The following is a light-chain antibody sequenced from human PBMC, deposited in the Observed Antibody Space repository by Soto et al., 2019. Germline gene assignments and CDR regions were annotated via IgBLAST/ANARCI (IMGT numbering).Light chain of an antibody. CDR2: DAS. CDR1: QSVSGY. J-gene: IGKJ4*01. V-gene: IGKV3-11*01. Sequence: EIVLTQSPATLSLSPGNRATLSCRASQSVSGYLAWYQQKPGQAPRLLIYDASNGATGIPSRFSGSGSGTAFPLTITSLEPEDLAVYYCQKGSSWPSSFGGGTKVEI. CDR3: QKGSSWPSS.